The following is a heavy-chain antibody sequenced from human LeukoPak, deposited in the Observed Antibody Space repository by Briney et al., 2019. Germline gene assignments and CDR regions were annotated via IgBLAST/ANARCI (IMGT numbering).Heavy chain of an antibody. D-gene: IGHD2-2*01. CDR1: GFTVSSNY. Sequence: PGGSLRLSCAASGFTVSSNYMSWVRQAPGKGLEWVSVIYTGGSTYYADSVKGRFTISRDNSKNTLYLQMNSLRAEDTAVYYCARIPAAMLRDYYYMDVWGKGTTVTVSS. V-gene: IGHV3-53*01. J-gene: IGHJ6*03. CDR3: ARIPAAMLRDYYYMDV. CDR2: IYTGGST.